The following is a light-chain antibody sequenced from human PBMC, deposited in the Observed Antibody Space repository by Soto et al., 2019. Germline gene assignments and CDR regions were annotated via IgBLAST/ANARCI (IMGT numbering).Light chain of an antibody. J-gene: IGKJ5*01. Sequence: GDRVTITCRASQSISSWLAWYQQKPGKAPKLLIYDASSLESGVPSRFSGSGSGTEFTLSISSLQPEDFATYYCQQRHSYPITFGQGTRLEI. CDR2: DAS. CDR3: QQRHSYPIT. V-gene: IGKV1-5*01. CDR1: QSISSW.